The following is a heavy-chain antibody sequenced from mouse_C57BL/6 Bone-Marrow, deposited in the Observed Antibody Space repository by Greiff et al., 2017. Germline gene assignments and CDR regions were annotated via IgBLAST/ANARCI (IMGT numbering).Heavy chain of an antibody. D-gene: IGHD2-1*01. CDR1: GYTFTDYN. V-gene: IGHV1-18*01. CDR2: INPNNGGT. J-gene: IGHJ3*01. Sequence: EAQLQQSGPELVKPGASVKIPCKASGYTFTDYNMDWVKQSHGKSLEWIGDINPNNGGTIYNQKFKGKARLTVDKSSSIAYMERRRLTSEDTAVYYGARWGYGNYEAWFAYWGRGALVTESA. CDR3: ARWGYGNYEAWFAY.